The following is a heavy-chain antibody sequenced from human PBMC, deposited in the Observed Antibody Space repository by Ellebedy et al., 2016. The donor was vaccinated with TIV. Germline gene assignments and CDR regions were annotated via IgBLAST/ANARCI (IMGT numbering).Heavy chain of an antibody. CDR3: ARGDYDFWSGHMWYFDY. CDR2: INPNSGGT. CDR1: GYTFTGYY. V-gene: IGHV1-2*04. J-gene: IGHJ4*02. Sequence: AASVKVSCKASGYTFTGYYMHWVRQAPGQGLEWMGWINPNSGGTNYAQKFQGWVTMTRDTSISTAYMELSRLRSDDTAVYYCARGDYDFWSGHMWYFDYWGQGTLVTVSS. D-gene: IGHD3-3*01.